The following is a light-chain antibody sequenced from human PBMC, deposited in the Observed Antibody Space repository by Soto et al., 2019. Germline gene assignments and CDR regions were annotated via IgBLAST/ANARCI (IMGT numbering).Light chain of an antibody. CDR3: QQYYSTLIT. Sequence: DIVMTQSPDSLSVSISERATINCSSSQSVFYRSSDKSYLAWYQQKAGQPPKLLIYWASTRESGVPDRFSGSGSGTDFTLTITSLQAEDVAVYYCQQYYSTLITFGQGTRLEIK. V-gene: IGKV4-1*01. J-gene: IGKJ5*01. CDR2: WAS. CDR1: QSVFYRSSDKSY.